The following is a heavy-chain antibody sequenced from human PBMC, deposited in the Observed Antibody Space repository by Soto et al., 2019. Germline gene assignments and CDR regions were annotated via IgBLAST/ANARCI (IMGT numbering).Heavy chain of an antibody. CDR3: ARGGLRGAGGMDV. CDR2: ISSNGGST. J-gene: IGHJ6*02. D-gene: IGHD3-10*01. CDR1: GFTFSSYA. Sequence: GGSLRLSCAASGFTFSSYAMHWVRQAPGKGLEYVSAISSNGGSTYYADSVKGRFTISRDNSKNTLYLQMGSLRAEDMAVYYCARGGLRGAGGMDVWGQGTTVTVSS. V-gene: IGHV3-64*02.